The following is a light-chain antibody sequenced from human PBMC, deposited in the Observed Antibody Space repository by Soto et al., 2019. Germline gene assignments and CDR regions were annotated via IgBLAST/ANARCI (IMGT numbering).Light chain of an antibody. Sequence: DIVLTQSPDSVAVSLGERAAINCKSSQNLLYSSNNKNYFAWYQQKPGQPPKLLISWASTRESGVPDRFSGSGSGTDFTLSISNMQTEDAAVYYCQQYYDTPLTCGGGTKVEIK. CDR3: QQYYDTPLT. J-gene: IGKJ4*01. V-gene: IGKV4-1*01. CDR2: WAS. CDR1: QNLLYSSNNKNY.